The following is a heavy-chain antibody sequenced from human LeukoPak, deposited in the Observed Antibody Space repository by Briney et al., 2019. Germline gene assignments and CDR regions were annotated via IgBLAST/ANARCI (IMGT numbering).Heavy chain of an antibody. J-gene: IGHJ4*02. CDR3: AKAGATILSNFDY. Sequence: PVVALRLSLSASGLTFSHYAISWVRKTPGKGLQLVPIISSNAESAHYADSMKGRFTISRDNSKNTLYLQMNSLRAEDTAVYYCAKAGATILSNFDYWGQGSLVAVSS. CDR1: GLTFSHYA. CDR2: ISSNAESA. V-gene: IGHV3-23*01. D-gene: IGHD5-24*01.